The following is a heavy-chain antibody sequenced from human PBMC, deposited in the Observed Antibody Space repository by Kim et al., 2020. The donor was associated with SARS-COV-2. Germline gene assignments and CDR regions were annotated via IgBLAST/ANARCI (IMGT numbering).Heavy chain of an antibody. CDR2: IKQDGSDK. Sequence: GGSLRLSCAASGFTFSKYWMTWVRQAPGKGLEWVANIKQDGSDKYYVDSVKGQFTISRDNAKNSLFLQMNSLRVGDTAVYYCARIGYSSSSLDYWGQGTLVIVSS. CDR3: ARIGYSSSSLDY. V-gene: IGHV3-7*01. CDR1: GFTFSKYW. J-gene: IGHJ4*02. D-gene: IGHD6-6*01.